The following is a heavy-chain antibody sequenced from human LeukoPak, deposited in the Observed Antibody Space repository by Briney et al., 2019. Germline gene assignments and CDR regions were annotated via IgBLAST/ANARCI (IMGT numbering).Heavy chain of an antibody. D-gene: IGHD5-24*01. Sequence: ASVKVSCKASGYTFTGYYMHWVRQAPGQGLEWMGWINPNSGGTNYAQKFQGRVTMTRDTSTSTVYMELSSLRSEDTAVYYCARGGDDGFDYWGQGTLVTVSS. CDR1: GYTFTGYY. J-gene: IGHJ4*02. CDR3: ARGGDDGFDY. V-gene: IGHV1-2*02. CDR2: INPNSGGT.